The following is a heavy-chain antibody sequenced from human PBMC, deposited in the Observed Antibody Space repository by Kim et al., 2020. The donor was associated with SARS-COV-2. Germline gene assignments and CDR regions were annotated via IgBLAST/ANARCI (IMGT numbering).Heavy chain of an antibody. V-gene: IGHV3-15*01. CDR1: GFTFSNAW. Sequence: GGSLRLSCAASGFTFSNAWMSWVRQAPGKGLEWVGRIKSKTDGGTTDYAAPVKGRFTISRDDSKNTLYLQMNSLKTEDTAVYYCTTDWGDRVGAKYYYYYGMDGWGQGTTVTVSS. CDR2: IKSKTDGGTT. D-gene: IGHD1-26*01. J-gene: IGHJ6*01. CDR3: TTDWGDRVGAKYYYYYGMDG.